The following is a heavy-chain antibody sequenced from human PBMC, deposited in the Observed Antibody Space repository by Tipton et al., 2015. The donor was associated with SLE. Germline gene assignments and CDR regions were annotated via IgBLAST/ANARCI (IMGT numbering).Heavy chain of an antibody. CDR3: ARHVPNPFERPRSAFDN. D-gene: IGHD3-9*01. Sequence: TLSLTCAVYGGSFSGYYWSWIRHPPGKGQEWIGHIYYSGSNNYNHSLKSRVTISVDMSKNQFSLKLSSGTAADTAVYYCARHVPNPFERPRSAFDNWGQGTMVTVSS. V-gene: IGHV4-59*01. J-gene: IGHJ3*02. CDR2: IYYSGSN. CDR1: GGSFSGYY.